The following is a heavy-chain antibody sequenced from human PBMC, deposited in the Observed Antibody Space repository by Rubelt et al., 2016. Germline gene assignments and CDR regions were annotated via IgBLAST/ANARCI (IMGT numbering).Heavy chain of an antibody. J-gene: IGHJ4*02. CDR2: IYSGGSS. Sequence: QVQLVESGGGVVQPGRSLRLSCAASGFTFRTYAMHWVRQAPGKGLEWVSVIYSGGSSHYADSVKGRFTISRDNSKNTVYLQLNSLRAEDTAIYYCARVGYSSGWIRNWGQGTLVTVSS. CDR3: ARVGYSSGWIRN. D-gene: IGHD6-19*01. V-gene: IGHV3-NL1*01. CDR1: GFTFRTYA.